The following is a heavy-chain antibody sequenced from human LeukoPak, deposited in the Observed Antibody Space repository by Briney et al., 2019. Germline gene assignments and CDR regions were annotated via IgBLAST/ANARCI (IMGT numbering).Heavy chain of an antibody. Sequence: GASVKVSCKASGGTFSSYAISWVRQAPGQGLEWMGGTIPIFGTANYAQKFQGRVTITADESTSTAYMELSSLRSEDTAVYYCARGDSGYDWSPGNYYYYGMDVWGKGTTVTVSS. D-gene: IGHD5-12*01. CDR1: GGTFSSYA. J-gene: IGHJ6*04. CDR3: ARGDSGYDWSPGNYYYYGMDV. CDR2: TIPIFGTA. V-gene: IGHV1-69*13.